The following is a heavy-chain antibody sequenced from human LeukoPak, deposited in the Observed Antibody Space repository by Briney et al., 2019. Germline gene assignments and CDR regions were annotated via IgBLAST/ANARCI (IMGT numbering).Heavy chain of an antibody. V-gene: IGHV4-34*01. Sequence: GSLRLSCAASGFTFSSYSMNWVRQPPGKGLEWIGEINHSGSTNYNPSLKSRVTISVDKSKNQFSLKLSSVTAADTAVYYCSRLPDPWGQGTLVTVSS. J-gene: IGHJ5*02. CDR3: SRLPDP. CDR1: GFTFSSYS. CDR2: INHSGST.